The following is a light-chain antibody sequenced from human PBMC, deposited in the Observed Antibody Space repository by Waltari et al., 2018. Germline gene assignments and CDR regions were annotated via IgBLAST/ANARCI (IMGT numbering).Light chain of an antibody. CDR2: EVT. CDR3: CSYAGGATWV. V-gene: IGLV2-23*02. CDR1: SDDVGSYNF. J-gene: IGLJ3*02. Sequence: QSALTQPASVSGSAGQSITISCTGTSDDVGSYNFVSWYQQNPGKAPRLLISEVTKRPSGVSRLFSGSKSGITASLTISGLQTEDEADYYCCSYAGGATWVFGGGTKLTVL.